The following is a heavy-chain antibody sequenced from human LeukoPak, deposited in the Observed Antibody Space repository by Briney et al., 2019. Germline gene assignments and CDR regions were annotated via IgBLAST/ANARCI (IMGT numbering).Heavy chain of an antibody. CDR1: GFTLCSNY. D-gene: IGHD6-19*01. CDR2: IYSGGST. Sequence: GGSLRLSCAASGFTLCSNYMSWGPHAPRKGLEWVSVIYSGGSTYYTDSVTGRFTLSRDKSTNTLYLPMNSLRAQHTALYYCAQEAVAEGDAFDSWGQGTMVTVSS. J-gene: IGHJ3*02. V-gene: IGHV3-53*01. CDR3: AQEAVAEGDAFDS.